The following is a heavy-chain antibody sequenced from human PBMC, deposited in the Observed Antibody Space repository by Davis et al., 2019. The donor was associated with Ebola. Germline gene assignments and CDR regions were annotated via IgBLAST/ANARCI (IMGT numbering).Heavy chain of an antibody. J-gene: IGHJ4*02. CDR3: AKDTPRDYTTSPFDY. D-gene: IGHD4-11*01. CDR2: IIPILGIA. Sequence: AASVKVSCKASGGTFSSYAISWVRQAPGQGLEWMGRIIPILGIANYAQKFQGRVTITADKSTSTAYMELSSLRSDDTAIYYCAKDTPRDYTTSPFDYWGQGTLVTVSS. CDR1: GGTFSSYA. V-gene: IGHV1-69*04.